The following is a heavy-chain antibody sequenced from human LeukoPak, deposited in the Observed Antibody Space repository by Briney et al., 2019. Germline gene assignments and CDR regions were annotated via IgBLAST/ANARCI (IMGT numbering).Heavy chain of an antibody. CDR1: GGSISSYY. V-gene: IGHV4-59*01. J-gene: IGHJ5*02. Sequence: SETLSLTCTVSGGSISSYYWSWIRQPPGKGLEWIGYIYYSGSTNYNPSLKSRVTISVDTSKNQFSLKLSSVTAADTAVYYCARGWYSSSRGPFDPWGQGTLVTVSP. CDR3: ARGWYSSSRGPFDP. D-gene: IGHD6-13*01. CDR2: IYYSGST.